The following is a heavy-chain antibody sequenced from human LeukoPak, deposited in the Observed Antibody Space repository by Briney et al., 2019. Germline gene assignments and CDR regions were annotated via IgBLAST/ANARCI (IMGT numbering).Heavy chain of an antibody. J-gene: IGHJ3*02. CDR2: ISYDGSNK. Sequence: SGGSLRLSCAASGFTFSTYAMHWVRQAPGKGLEWVAVISYDGSNKYHADSVKGRFTISRDNAKNSLYLQMNSLRAEDTAVYYYARDLWFGSSGAFDIWGQGTMVTVSS. V-gene: IGHV3-30-3*01. CDR1: GFTFSTYA. D-gene: IGHD3-10*01. CDR3: ARDLWFGSSGAFDI.